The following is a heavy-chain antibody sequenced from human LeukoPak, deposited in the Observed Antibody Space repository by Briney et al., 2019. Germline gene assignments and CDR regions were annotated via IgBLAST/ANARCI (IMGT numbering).Heavy chain of an antibody. V-gene: IGHV4-59*01. CDR2: VYYNGSA. CDR3: ARKGGHFNY. D-gene: IGHD2-15*01. J-gene: IGHJ4*02. Sequence: PSETLSLTCTVSGDSINYYYWSWIRQSPGKGLEWIGYVYYNGSAKYNPSLKSRVTISVDMSKNQFSLKVSSVTAADTAIYYCARKGGHFNYWGQGTLVTVSS. CDR1: GDSINYYY.